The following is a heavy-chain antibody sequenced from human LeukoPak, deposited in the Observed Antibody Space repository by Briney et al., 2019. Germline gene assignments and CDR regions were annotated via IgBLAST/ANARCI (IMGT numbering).Heavy chain of an antibody. V-gene: IGHV4-61*09. Sequence: SETLSLTCTVSGGSIRSGNYYWSWIRQPAGKGLEWIGHIYTGGSTNYNPSLKSRVTISVDTSKNQFSLNLSSMTAADTAVYYCARDDPSYYDFWSGYLNYFDYWGQGTLVTVSS. J-gene: IGHJ4*02. CDR1: GGSIRSGNYY. D-gene: IGHD3-3*01. CDR3: ARDDPSYYDFWSGYLNYFDY. CDR2: IYTGGST.